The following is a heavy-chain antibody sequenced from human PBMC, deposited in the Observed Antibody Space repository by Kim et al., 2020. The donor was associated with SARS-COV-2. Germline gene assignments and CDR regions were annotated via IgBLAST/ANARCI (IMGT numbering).Heavy chain of an antibody. CDR1: GYSFTSYW. D-gene: IGHD3-9*01. CDR3: ARHRADGGYFDWPAYGMDV. CDR2: IYPGDSDT. J-gene: IGHJ6*02. Sequence: GESLKISCKGSGYSFTSYWIGWVRQMPGKGLEWMGIIYPGDSDTRYSPSFQGQVTISADKSISTAYLQWSSLKASDTAMYYCARHRADGGYFDWPAYGMDVWGQGTTVTVSS. V-gene: IGHV5-51*01.